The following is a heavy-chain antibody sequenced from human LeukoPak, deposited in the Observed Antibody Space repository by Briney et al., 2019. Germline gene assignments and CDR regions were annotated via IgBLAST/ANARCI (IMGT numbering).Heavy chain of an antibody. V-gene: IGHV1-24*01. CDR3: ATVRCSSTSCYMFPKYNWFDP. CDR2: FDPEDGET. CDR1: GYTLTELS. J-gene: IGHJ5*02. D-gene: IGHD2-2*02. Sequence: ASVKVSCKVSGYTLTELSMHWVRQAPGKGLERMGGFDPEDGETIYAQKFQGRVTMTEDTSTDTAYMELSSLRSEDTAVYYCATVRCSSTSCYMFPKYNWFDPWGQGTLVTVSS.